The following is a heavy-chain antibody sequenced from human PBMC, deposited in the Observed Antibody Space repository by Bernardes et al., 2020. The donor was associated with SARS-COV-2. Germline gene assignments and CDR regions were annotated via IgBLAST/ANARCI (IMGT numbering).Heavy chain of an antibody. V-gene: IGHV3-74*01. CDR1: GFTFSSYW. Sequence: GGSLRLSCAASGFTFSSYWMHWVRQAPGQGLVWVSRINPDGSTINYADSVKGRFTISRDNAKNTLYLDIDSLTAEDTAVYYCTRAGNYYHSYWGQGTLVTVSS. J-gene: IGHJ4*02. CDR3: TRAGNYYHSY. CDR2: INPDGSTI. D-gene: IGHD1-26*01.